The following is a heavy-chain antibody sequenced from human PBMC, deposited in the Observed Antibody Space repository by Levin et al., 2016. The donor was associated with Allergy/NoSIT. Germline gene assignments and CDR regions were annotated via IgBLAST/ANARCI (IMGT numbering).Heavy chain of an antibody. CDR1: GGSISSYY. D-gene: IGHD1-7*01. J-gene: IGHJ4*02. CDR2: IYYSGST. V-gene: IGHV4-59*01. CDR3: ARARTGTTSHFDY. Sequence: SETLSLTCTVSGGSISSYYWSWIRQPPGKGLEWIGYIYYSGSTNYNPSLKSRVTISVDTSKNQFSLKLSSVTAADTAVYYCARARTGTTSHFDYWGQGTLVTVSS.